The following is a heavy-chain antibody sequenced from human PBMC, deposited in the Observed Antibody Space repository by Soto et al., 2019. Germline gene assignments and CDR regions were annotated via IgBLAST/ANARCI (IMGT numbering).Heavy chain of an antibody. CDR3: VRGGRSCEIDPCYTWFGP. V-gene: IGHV4-34*01. CDR1: GGSFSSYY. J-gene: IGHJ5*02. CDR2: INHRGKT. Sequence: SETLSLTCAVYGGSFSSYYWSWIRQPPGKGLEWIAGINHRGKTFYNPSLKSRVSMSVDTPNNQLSLRLTSVTAADTAVYYCVRGGRSCEIDPCYTWFGPWGPGTLVTVSS. D-gene: IGHD2-2*02.